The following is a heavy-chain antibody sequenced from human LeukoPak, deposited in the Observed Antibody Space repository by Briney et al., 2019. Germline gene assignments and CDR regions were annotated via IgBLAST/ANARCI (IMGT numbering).Heavy chain of an antibody. CDR1: GFTFSSYG. D-gene: IGHD3-10*01. CDR2: ISYDGSNK. Sequence: GGSLRLSCAASGFTFSSYGMHWVRQAPGKGLEWVAVISYDGSNKYYADSVKGRFTISRDNSKNTLYLQMNSLRAEDTAVYYSAKDLRSQDYYGSGSYHRPQRGYGMDVWGQGTTVTVSS. V-gene: IGHV3-30*18. J-gene: IGHJ6*02. CDR3: AKDLRSQDYYGSGSYHRPQRGYGMDV.